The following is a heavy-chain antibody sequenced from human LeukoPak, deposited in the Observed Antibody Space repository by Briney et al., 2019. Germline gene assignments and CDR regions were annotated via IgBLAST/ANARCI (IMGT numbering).Heavy chain of an antibody. CDR3: ARHPGKVTNDWYFDL. CDR2: INPNSGGT. V-gene: IGHV1-2*02. D-gene: IGHD4-23*01. J-gene: IGHJ2*01. Sequence: ASVKLSCKASGYTFTGYYMHWVRLAPGQGLEWMGWINPNSGGTNYAQKFQGRVTMTRDTSITTAYMDLNRLSSDDPAVYYCARHPGKVTNDWYFDLWGRGTLVTVSS. CDR1: GYTFTGYY.